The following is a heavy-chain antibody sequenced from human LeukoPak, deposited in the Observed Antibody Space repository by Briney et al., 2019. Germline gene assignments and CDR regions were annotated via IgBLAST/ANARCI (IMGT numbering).Heavy chain of an antibody. D-gene: IGHD6-25*01. CDR1: GGSISTYY. CDR2: IYTSGST. V-gene: IGHV4-4*07. Sequence: PSETLSLTCTVSGGSISTYYWTWIRQPAGKGLEWIGRIYTSGSTNYHPSLKSRVTMSVDTSKNQFSLKLSSVTAADTAVYYCARGVPSAADFDYWGQGTLVTVPS. J-gene: IGHJ4*02. CDR3: ARGVPSAADFDY.